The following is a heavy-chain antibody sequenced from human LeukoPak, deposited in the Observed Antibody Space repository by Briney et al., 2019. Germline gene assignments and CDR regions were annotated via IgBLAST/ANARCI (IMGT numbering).Heavy chain of an antibody. J-gene: IGHJ4*02. CDR2: I. CDR1: GFTFSTCA. V-gene: IGHV3-23*01. Sequence: PGGSLRLSCGASGFTFSTCAMNWIRQAPGKGLEWVSAIKGRFTISRDNSKNTLYMQMFSLRAEDTAVYYCAKATYYYDSSGYWVFDYWGQGTLVTVSS. D-gene: IGHD3-22*01. CDR3: AKATYYYDSSGYWVFDY.